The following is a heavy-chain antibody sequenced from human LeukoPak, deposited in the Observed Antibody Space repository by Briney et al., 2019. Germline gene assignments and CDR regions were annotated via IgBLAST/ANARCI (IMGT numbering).Heavy chain of an antibody. Sequence: SETLSLTCTVSGGSISSGGYYWTWIRQHPGKGLEWIGHIYYSGSTYYTPSLKSRVTISVDTSKNQSSLKLSSVTAADTAVYYCARTSPYFYYGMDVWGQGTTVTVSS. V-gene: IGHV4-30-4*08. J-gene: IGHJ6*02. D-gene: IGHD2-2*01. CDR3: ARTSPYFYYGMDV. CDR1: GGSISSGGYY. CDR2: IYYSGST.